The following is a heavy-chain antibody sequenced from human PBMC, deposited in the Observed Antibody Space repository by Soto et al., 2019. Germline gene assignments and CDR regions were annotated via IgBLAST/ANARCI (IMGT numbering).Heavy chain of an antibody. J-gene: IGHJ6*02. D-gene: IGHD5-18*01. CDR3: AKDFSTGHTYGIDNYYTCGMDV. CDR1: GFTFTSYG. CDR2: VGGSGGSA. V-gene: IGHV3-23*01. Sequence: GGSLRLSCAASGFTFTSYGMNWVRQAPGKRLQWVSGVGGSGGSAYYAYSVKGRFTSSRHNSKYTLYLQMNRLRAEDTAVYYCAKDFSTGHTYGIDNYYTCGMDVWRQGNTVIFSS.